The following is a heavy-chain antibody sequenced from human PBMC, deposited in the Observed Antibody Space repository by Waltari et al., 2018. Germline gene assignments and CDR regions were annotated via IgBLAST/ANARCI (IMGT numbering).Heavy chain of an antibody. CDR2: INTDGSST. J-gene: IGHJ6*03. Sequence: EVQLVESGGGLVQPGGYLRLYCAASGLTFSSYWMHWVRQAPGNGLVWVSRINTDGSSTSYADSVKGRFTISRDNAKNTLYLQMNSLRAEDTAVYYCARDGTGTTGYYYYMDVWGKGTTVTVSS. CDR3: ARDGTGTTGYYYYMDV. D-gene: IGHD1-7*01. V-gene: IGHV3-74*01. CDR1: GLTFSSYW.